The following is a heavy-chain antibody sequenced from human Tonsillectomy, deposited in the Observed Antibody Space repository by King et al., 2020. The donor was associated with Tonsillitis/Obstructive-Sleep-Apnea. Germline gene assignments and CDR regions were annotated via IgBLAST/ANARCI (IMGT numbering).Heavy chain of an antibody. D-gene: IGHD3-22*01. CDR3: ARDSRSHYYDTSGYYTFDY. J-gene: IGHJ4*02. CDR1: GYTFTTYG. CDR2: ISAYNGDT. Sequence: QLVQSGAEVKKPGASVKVSCKASGYTFTTYGISWVRQAPGQGLEWMGWISAYNGDTNYAQKLQGRVTMTTDTSTSTAYMEVRRLRSDDTAVYYCARDSRSHYYDTSGYYTFDYWGQGTLVTVSS. V-gene: IGHV1-18*01.